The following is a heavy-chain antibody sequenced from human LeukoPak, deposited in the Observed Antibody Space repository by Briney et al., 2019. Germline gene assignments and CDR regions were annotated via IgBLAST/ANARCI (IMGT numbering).Heavy chain of an antibody. CDR2: FYPEDGET. V-gene: IGHV1-24*01. Sequence: GASVKGSCKVSGYTLTELSMHWGRQAPGKRLEWMGGFYPEDGETIYGQKFQGRVTMTEDTSTDTAYMELSSLRSEDTAVYYCATDRGQSGSYYLAFDIWGQGTMVTVSS. CDR3: ATDRGQSGSYYLAFDI. J-gene: IGHJ3*02. D-gene: IGHD1-26*01. CDR1: GYTLTELS.